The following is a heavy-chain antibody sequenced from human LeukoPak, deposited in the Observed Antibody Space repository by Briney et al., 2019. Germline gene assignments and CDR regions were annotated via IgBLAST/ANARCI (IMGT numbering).Heavy chain of an antibody. CDR3: ARDRADCSSTSCYPPYYYYMDV. D-gene: IGHD2-2*01. Sequence: SETLSLTCTVSGGSISSSSYYWGWIRQPPGKGLEWIGSIYYSGSTNYNPSLKSRVTMSVDTSKNQFSLKLSSVTAADTAVYYCARDRADCSSTSCYPPYYYYMDVWGKGTTVTISS. CDR1: GGSISSSSYY. V-gene: IGHV4-39*07. CDR2: IYYSGST. J-gene: IGHJ6*03.